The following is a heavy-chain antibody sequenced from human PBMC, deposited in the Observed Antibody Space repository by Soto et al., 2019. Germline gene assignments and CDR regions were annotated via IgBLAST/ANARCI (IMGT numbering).Heavy chain of an antibody. D-gene: IGHD3-22*01. CDR1: GFTFSSYG. CDR3: AREDYDSEGGYFDL. V-gene: IGHV3-33*01. CDR2: IWYDGSNK. Sequence: QVQLVESGGGVVQPRRSLRLSCAASGFTFSSYGMHWVRQAPGKGLEWVAVIWYDGSNKYYADSVKGRFTISRDNSKNTLYLQMNSLRAEDTAVYYCAREDYDSEGGYFDLWGRGTLVTVSS. J-gene: IGHJ2*01.